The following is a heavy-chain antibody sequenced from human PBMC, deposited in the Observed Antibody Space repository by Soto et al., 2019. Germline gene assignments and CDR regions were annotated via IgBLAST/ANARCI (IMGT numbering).Heavy chain of an antibody. CDR2: IFDSGST. D-gene: IGHD6-13*01. V-gene: IGHV4-59*01. J-gene: IGHJ4*02. CDR1: GGSISSYY. Sequence: QVQLLESGPGLVKPSETLSLTCTVSGGSISSYYWSWIRQPPGKGLEWIGNIFDSGSTNSNPSLKSRVTISVDTSKNQFSLRVSSVTAADTAVYYCARVGAAAAPGYFDYWGQGTLVTVSS. CDR3: ARVGAAAAPGYFDY.